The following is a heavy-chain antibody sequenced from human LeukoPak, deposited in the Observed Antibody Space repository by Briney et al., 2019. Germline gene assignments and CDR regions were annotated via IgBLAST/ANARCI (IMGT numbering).Heavy chain of an antibody. D-gene: IGHD6-13*01. Sequence: GGSLRLSCAASGFTFSSYAMSWVRQAPGKGLEWVSAISSSGVSTYYADSVKGRLTISRDNSKNTLYLQMNSLRAEDTAVYYCASAEGYSTDYWGQGTLVTVSS. V-gene: IGHV3-23*01. CDR1: GFTFSSYA. CDR3: ASAEGYSTDY. J-gene: IGHJ4*02. CDR2: ISSSGVST.